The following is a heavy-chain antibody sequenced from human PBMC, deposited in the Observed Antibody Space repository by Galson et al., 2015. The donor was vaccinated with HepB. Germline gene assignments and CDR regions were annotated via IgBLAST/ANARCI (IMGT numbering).Heavy chain of an antibody. CDR1: GGSFSGYY. CDR2: INHSGST. Sequence: ETLSLTCAVYGGSFSGYYWSWIRQPPGKGLEWIGEINHSGSTNYNPSLKSRVTISVDTSKNQFSLKLSSVTAADTAVYYCARGPEGVLWFGQIYGRRWFDPWGQGTLVTVSS. J-gene: IGHJ5*02. D-gene: IGHD3-10*01. V-gene: IGHV4-34*01. CDR3: ARGPEGVLWFGQIYGRRWFDP.